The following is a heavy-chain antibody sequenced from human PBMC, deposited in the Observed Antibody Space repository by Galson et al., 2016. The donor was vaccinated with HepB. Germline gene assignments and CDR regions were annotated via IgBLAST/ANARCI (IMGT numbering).Heavy chain of an antibody. CDR2: RTSGGSI. CDR3: ARGLVQGSWLPTHPFDL. Sequence: SETLSLTCTVSSGAIGSYYWSWIRHLPGKGLEWIGCRTSGGSINYNPSLKSRVSMSIDTSKNQFSLNVASVTAADSALYSWARGLVQGSWLPTHPFDLWGQGTMVTVSS. J-gene: IGHJ3*01. CDR1: SGAIGSYY. D-gene: IGHD6-13*01. V-gene: IGHV4-59*01.